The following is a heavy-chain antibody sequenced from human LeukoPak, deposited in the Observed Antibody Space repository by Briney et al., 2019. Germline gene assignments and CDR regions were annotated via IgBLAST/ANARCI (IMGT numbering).Heavy chain of an antibody. V-gene: IGHV3-23*01. CDR1: GFTFSSYA. CDR2: ISGSGGST. Sequence: GGSLRLSCAASGFTFSSYAMSWVRQAPGKGLEWVSAISGSGGSTYYADSVKGRFTISRDNSKNTLYLQMNSLRAEDTAVYYCAKDPADTLIAAAGIGNLMDYWGQGTLVTVSS. CDR3: AKDPADTLIAAAGIGNLMDY. J-gene: IGHJ4*02. D-gene: IGHD6-13*01.